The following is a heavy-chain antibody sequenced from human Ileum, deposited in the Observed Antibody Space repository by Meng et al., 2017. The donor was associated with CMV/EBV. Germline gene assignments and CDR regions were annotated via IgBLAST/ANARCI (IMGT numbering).Heavy chain of an antibody. V-gene: IGHV4-4*07. J-gene: IGHJ4*02. CDR1: GDPIKNYY. Sequence: QGPLQDPAPRMVKPSGTLSLPCTVSGDPIKNYYWAWLRPPAGKGLEWLGRIHYSGGTDDNPSLKSRVTLSIDTSKNQLSLKIYSVTAADTAVYYCARAGARGVPVDLWGQGTLVTVSS. D-gene: IGHD3-10*01. CDR2: IHYSGGT. CDR3: ARAGARGVPVDL.